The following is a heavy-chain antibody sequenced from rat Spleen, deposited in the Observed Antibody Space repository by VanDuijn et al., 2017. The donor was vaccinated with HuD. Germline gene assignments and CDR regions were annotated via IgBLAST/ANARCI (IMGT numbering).Heavy chain of an antibody. Sequence: EVKLLESGGGLVQPGGSMRLSCAASGFTFTDFYMNWIRQPAGKAPEWLVFIRNNANGYTTEYSPSVKWRFTISRDNTQNMLYLQMNTLRAEDTATYYCARMGYDGSYYPYYFDYWGQGVMVTVSS. V-gene: IGHV7-7*01. CDR2: IRNNANGYTT. CDR1: GFTFTDFY. CDR3: ARMGYDGSYYPYYFDY. J-gene: IGHJ2*01. D-gene: IGHD1-12*02.